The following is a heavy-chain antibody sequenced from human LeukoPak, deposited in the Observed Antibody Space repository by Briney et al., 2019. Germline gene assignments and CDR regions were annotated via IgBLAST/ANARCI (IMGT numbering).Heavy chain of an antibody. V-gene: IGHV1-18*01. CDR3: ARTVGDTGAFDI. J-gene: IGHJ3*02. CDR1: GYTFINYG. Sequence: ASVKVSCKASGYTFINYGLTWVRQAPGQGFEWMGWISAYTGSTNYAQKLQGRVAMPTDPSTSTAYMDLRSLRSDDTAVYYCARTVGDTGAFDIWGQGTMVIVSS. D-gene: IGHD1-26*01. CDR2: ISAYTGST.